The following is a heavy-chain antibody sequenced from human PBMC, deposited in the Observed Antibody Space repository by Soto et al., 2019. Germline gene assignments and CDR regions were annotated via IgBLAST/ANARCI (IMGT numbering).Heavy chain of an antibody. V-gene: IGHV3-74*01. J-gene: IGHJ4*02. D-gene: IGHD1-20*01. Sequence: EVQLVESGGGLVQPGGSLRLSCAATGLSLNSLWMYWIRQSPGGGLQWISGINGNGRSTRYVDSVSARFTISRDNAQNTLYLQMNSLRAEDTAIYYCASYNWPATSDYWGQGTPVTVSS. CDR2: INGNGRST. CDR1: GLSLNSLW. CDR3: ASYNWPATSDY.